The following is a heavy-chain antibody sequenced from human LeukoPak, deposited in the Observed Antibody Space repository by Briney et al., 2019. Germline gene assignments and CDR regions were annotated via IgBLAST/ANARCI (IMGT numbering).Heavy chain of an antibody. V-gene: IGHV4-59*01. D-gene: IGHD5-24*01. CDR1: GGSISSYY. CDR2: IHYSGST. J-gene: IGHJ6*03. CDR3: ARGAERKDYYYMDV. Sequence: SETLSLTCTVSGGSISSYYWSWIRQPPGKGLEWIGYIHYSGSTNYNPSLKSRVTISVDTSKNQFSPKLSSVTAADTAVYYCARGAERKDYYYMDVWGKGTTVTVSS.